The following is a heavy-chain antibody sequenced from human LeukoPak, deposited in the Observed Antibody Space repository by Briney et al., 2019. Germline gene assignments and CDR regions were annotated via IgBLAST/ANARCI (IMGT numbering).Heavy chain of an antibody. V-gene: IGHV3-23*01. Sequence: GGSLRLFCAASGFTFSSYAMSWVRQAPGKGLEWVSAISGSGGSTYYADSVKGRFTISRDNSKNTLYLQTNSLRAEDTAVYYCAKSPRDSSGWYYFDYWGQGTLVTVSS. CDR2: ISGSGGST. D-gene: IGHD6-19*01. CDR3: AKSPRDSSGWYYFDY. J-gene: IGHJ4*02. CDR1: GFTFSSYA.